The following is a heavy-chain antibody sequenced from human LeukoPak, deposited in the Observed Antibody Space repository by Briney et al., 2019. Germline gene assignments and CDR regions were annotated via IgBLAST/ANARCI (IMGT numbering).Heavy chain of an antibody. CDR3: ARVRGPTVTTWYFDL. J-gene: IGHJ2*01. V-gene: IGHV3-48*01. CDR2: ISPRSATI. CDR1: GFTFSTHG. Sequence: GGSLRLSCGASGFTFSTHGMIWVRQAPGKGLEWVSYISPRSATIYYADSVKGRFTISRDDARNSLFLQMHSLRAGVTAVYYCARVRGPTVTTWYFDLWGRGTLVTVSS. D-gene: IGHD4-17*01.